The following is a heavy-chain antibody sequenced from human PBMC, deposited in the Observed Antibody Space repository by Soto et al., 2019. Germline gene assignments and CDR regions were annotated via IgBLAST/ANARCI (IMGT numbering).Heavy chain of an antibody. V-gene: IGHV4-59*01. D-gene: IGHD6-13*01. J-gene: IGHJ6*02. Sequence: QVQLQESGPGLVKPSETLSLTCTVSGGSISNYYWSWIRQPPGMGLEWIGYIYYTGSTNYNPSIKSRVTISVDTSKNQFSLKLSSVTAADTAVYYCARVGSSWYLGMDVWGQGTTVTVSS. CDR3: ARVGSSWYLGMDV. CDR2: IYYTGST. CDR1: GGSISNYY.